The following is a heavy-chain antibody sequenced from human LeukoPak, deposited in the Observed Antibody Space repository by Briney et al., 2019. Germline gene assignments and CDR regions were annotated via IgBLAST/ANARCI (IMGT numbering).Heavy chain of an antibody. V-gene: IGHV4-4*07. CDR1: GGSMSSYY. CDR3: ARAYSYDSSGYYYGYEKFDY. D-gene: IGHD3-22*01. J-gene: IGHJ4*02. CDR2: VYSSGSS. Sequence: SETLSLTCTVSGGSMSSYYWSWIRQPAGKGLEWVGRVYSSGSSNYNPSLESRVTMSLDTSKEQFSLRLTSVTAADTAVYYCARAYSYDSSGYYYGYEKFDYWGQGILVTVSS.